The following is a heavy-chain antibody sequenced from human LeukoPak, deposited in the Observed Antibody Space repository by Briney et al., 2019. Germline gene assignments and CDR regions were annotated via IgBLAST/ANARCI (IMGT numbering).Heavy chain of an antibody. V-gene: IGHV4-34*01. CDR2: INHSGST. D-gene: IGHD2-15*01. CDR3: ARVESIAARQFDY. CDR1: GGSFSGYY. J-gene: IGHJ4*02. Sequence: SGTLSLTCAVYGGSFSGYYWSWSRQPPGKGLEWIGEINHSGSTNYNPSLKSRVTISVDTSKNQFSLKLSSVTAADTAVYYCARVESIAARQFDYWGQGTLVTVSS.